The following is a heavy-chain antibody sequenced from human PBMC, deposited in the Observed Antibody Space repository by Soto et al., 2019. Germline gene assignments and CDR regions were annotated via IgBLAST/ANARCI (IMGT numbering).Heavy chain of an antibody. J-gene: IGHJ6*02. CDR2: ISSSGFTI. CDR1: GFTFSDDY. V-gene: IGHV3-11*01. Sequence: QVQLVESGGGLVKPGGSLRLSCAASGFTFSDDYMSWIRQAPGKGLEWVSYISSSGFTIYYADSVKGRFTISRGNAMNSLYLQMNSLRAEDTALYYCARATLRGNEGYYYGLDVWGQGTTVTVSS. CDR3: ARATLRGNEGYYYGLDV. D-gene: IGHD3-10*01.